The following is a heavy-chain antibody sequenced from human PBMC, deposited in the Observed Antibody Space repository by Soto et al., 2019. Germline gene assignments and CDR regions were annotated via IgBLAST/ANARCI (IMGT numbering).Heavy chain of an antibody. J-gene: IGHJ4*02. CDR2: IKQDGTEK. CDR3: ASVAI. Sequence: EVQLVESGGGLVQPGGSLRLSCADSEFTFSNYWMSWVRQAPGKGLEWVANIKQDGTEKNYVDSVRGRFTISRDNAKNSLDLQMNSPTAEDTAVYYCASVAIWGQGTLVTVSS. D-gene: IGHD5-12*01. CDR1: EFTFSNYW. V-gene: IGHV3-7*01.